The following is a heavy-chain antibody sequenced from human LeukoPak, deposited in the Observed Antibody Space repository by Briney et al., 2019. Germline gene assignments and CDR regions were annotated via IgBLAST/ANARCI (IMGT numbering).Heavy chain of an antibody. J-gene: IGHJ4*02. D-gene: IGHD3-22*01. Sequence: ASVKVSCKASGYTFTSYGISWVRQAPGQGLEWMGWRSAYNGNTNYAQKLQGRVTMTTDTSTSTAYMELRSLRSDDTAVYYCARYYDSSGYYGRDLDYWGQGTLVTVSS. CDR3: ARYYDSSGYYGRDLDY. CDR1: GYTFTSYG. CDR2: RSAYNGNT. V-gene: IGHV1-18*01.